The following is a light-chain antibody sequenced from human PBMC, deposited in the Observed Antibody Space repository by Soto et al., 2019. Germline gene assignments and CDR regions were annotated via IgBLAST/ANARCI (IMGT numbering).Light chain of an antibody. CDR1: QSISNY. CDR3: QHGYRNPPWP. Sequence: DIQMTQSPSSLSASVGDRVTITCRASQSISNYLNWYQQRPGKAPKVLIYAASNLQSGVPSSFRGSASGTDFPLTSSRLQPEEFATYYCQHGYRNPPWPFGQGTKVEIK. V-gene: IGKV1-39*01. CDR2: AAS. J-gene: IGKJ1*01.